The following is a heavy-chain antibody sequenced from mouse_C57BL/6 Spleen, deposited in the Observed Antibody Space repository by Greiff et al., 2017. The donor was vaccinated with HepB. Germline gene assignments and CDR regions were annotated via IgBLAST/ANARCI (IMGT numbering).Heavy chain of an antibody. J-gene: IGHJ2*01. Sequence: QVQLQQPGAELVKPGASVKLSCKASGYTFTSYWMQWVKQRPGQGLEWTGEIDPSASYTNYNQMFKGKATLTVDTSASTAYMQLSSLTSEDSAVDYSARCRVPPYSYFDYWGQGTTLTVSS. V-gene: IGHV1-50*01. D-gene: IGHD2-10*01. CDR1: GYTFTSYW. CDR3: ARCRVPPYSYFDY. CDR2: IDPSASYT.